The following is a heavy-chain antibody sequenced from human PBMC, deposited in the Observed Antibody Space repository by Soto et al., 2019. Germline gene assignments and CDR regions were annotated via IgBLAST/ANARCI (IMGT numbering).Heavy chain of an antibody. V-gene: IGHV3-23*01. D-gene: IGHD3-10*01. CDR3: AKVLSKNYYYPFDF. J-gene: IGHJ4*02. CDR2: ISGGSSVT. Sequence: GGSLRLSCTASGFTFSDYAMTWVRQAPGRGLEWVSTISGGSSVTYYGDSVKGRFTISRDNAKKTLFLQLNRLSAEDTATYYCAKVLSKNYYYPFDFWGQGTQVTVSS. CDR1: GFTFSDYA.